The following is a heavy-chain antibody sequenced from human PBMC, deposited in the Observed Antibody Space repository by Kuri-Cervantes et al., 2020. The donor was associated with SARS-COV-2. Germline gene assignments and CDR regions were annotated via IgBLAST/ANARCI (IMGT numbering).Heavy chain of an antibody. J-gene: IGHJ4*02. CDR1: GFTFSSYS. CDR2: INSDGSST. CDR3: ARERFGVPGLDY. V-gene: IGHV3-74*01. Sequence: GESLKISCAASGFTFSSYSMNWVRQAPGKGLVWVSRINSDGSSTSYADSVKGRFTISRDNAKNTLYLQMNSLRAEDTAVYYCARERFGVPGLDYWGQGTLVTVSS. D-gene: IGHD3-10*01.